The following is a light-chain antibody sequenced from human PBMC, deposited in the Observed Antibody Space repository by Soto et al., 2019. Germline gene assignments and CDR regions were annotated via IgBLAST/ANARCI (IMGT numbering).Light chain of an antibody. Sequence: EIVMTQSPATLSVSPGERATLSCRASQSVNSNLAWYQQKPGQAPRLLIYRASTRATGIPARFSGSGSGTEFTLTISSLQSEDVAVYYCQQYNNWPPYTFGQGTKLEIK. CDR3: QQYNNWPPYT. J-gene: IGKJ2*01. V-gene: IGKV3-15*01. CDR1: QSVNSN. CDR2: RAS.